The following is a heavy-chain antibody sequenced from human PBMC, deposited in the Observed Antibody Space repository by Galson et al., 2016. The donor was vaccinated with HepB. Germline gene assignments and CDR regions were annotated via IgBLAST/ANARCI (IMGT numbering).Heavy chain of an antibody. CDR2: INPNSGAA. Sequence: SVKVSCKASGYTFSGYYLHWGRQAPGQGLERMGRINPNSGAANFAQKFQGRVTMTRDTSITTVDIELSSLTSDDTAVYSCARGRDYMGRRGFDYWGQGTLVTVSS. CDR3: ARGRDYMGRRGFDY. J-gene: IGHJ4*02. CDR1: GYTFSGYY. V-gene: IGHV1-2*06. D-gene: IGHD3-10*01.